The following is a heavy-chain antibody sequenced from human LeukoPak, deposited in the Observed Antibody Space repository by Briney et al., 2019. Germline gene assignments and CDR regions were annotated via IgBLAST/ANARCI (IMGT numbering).Heavy chain of an antibody. Sequence: GGSLRLSCAASGVTFSSYSMNWVRQPPGKGLEWVAYISSSSSTIYYADSVKGRLTIYRDNAKNSLYLQMNSLRAEDTAVYYCARVQAGTLDYWGQGTLVTVSS. CDR3: ARVQAGTLDY. D-gene: IGHD6-13*01. CDR2: ISSSSSTI. V-gene: IGHV3-48*01. J-gene: IGHJ4*02. CDR1: GVTFSSYS.